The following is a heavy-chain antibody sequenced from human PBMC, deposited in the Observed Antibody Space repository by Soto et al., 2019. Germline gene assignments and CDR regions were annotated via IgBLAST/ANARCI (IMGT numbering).Heavy chain of an antibody. CDR3: ARILRGLTIFGVAHPRYY. CDR1: GYPFSNYN. D-gene: IGHD3-3*01. CDR2: INTGNGNT. Sequence: QVQLVQSGDEVRKPGASVKVSCKASGYPFSNYNIHWVRQAPGRGLEWMGWINTGNGNTRYSQKVQGRVSITSDQSANTAYMELSSLKSEDTAVYYCARILRGLTIFGVAHPRYYWGQGTLVTVSS. V-gene: IGHV1-3*04. J-gene: IGHJ4*02.